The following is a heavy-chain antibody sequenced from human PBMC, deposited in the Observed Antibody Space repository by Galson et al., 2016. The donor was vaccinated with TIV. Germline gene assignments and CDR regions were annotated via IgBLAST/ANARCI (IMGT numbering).Heavy chain of an antibody. V-gene: IGHV3-11*06. Sequence: SLRLSCAASGFAFNNYYLTWTRQTPGKGLEWVSHISGSGNYRDYADSVKGRFTISRDNDENLVYLRMNSLRAEDTAVYYCARDHRPSTVITPPVYYSYYYDIDVWGQGTTVTVSS. D-gene: IGHD1-14*01. CDR2: ISGSGNYR. CDR3: ARDHRPSTVITPPVYYSYYYDIDV. CDR1: GFAFNNYY. J-gene: IGHJ6*02.